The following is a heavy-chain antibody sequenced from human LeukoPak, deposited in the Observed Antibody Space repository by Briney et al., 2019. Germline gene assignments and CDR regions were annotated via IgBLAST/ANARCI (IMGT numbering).Heavy chain of an antibody. CDR3: ARALTTLTYEGY. CDR1: GFSFSGHW. D-gene: IGHD1-1*01. J-gene: IGHJ4*02. V-gene: IGHV3-74*01. Sequence: GGSLRLSCTASGFSFSGHWMHWARQLPGKGLVWVSRISPTGSTTSYADSVKGRFTVSRDNAKDSLYLQMNSLRAEDTAVYYCARALTTLTYEGYWGQGTLVTVSS. CDR2: ISPTGSTT.